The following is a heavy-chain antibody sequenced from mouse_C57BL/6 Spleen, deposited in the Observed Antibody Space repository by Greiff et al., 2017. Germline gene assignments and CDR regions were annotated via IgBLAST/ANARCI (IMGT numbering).Heavy chain of an antibody. CDR2: ISSGGSYT. J-gene: IGHJ2*01. CDR1: GFTFSSYG. D-gene: IGHD2-4*01. V-gene: IGHV5-6*01. CDR3: ARIYYDYDEAYYFDY. Sequence: EVKLVESGGDLVKPGGSLKLSCAASGFTFSSYGMSWVRQTPDKRLEWVATISSGGSYTYYPDSVKGRFTISRDNAKNTLYLQMSSLKSEDTAMYYCARIYYDYDEAYYFDYWGQGTTLTVSS.